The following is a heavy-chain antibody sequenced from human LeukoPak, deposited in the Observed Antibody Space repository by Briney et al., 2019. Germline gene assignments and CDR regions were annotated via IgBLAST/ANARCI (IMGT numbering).Heavy chain of an antibody. CDR3: ARGVTAPVDY. CDR1: GFTFRSYE. Sequence: GGSIGLSCAASGFTFRSYEMNWVRQAPGKGLEWVSYISSSGTTIYYADSVKGRFTISRDNAKNSLYLQMNSLRAEDTAVYYCARGVTAPVDYWGQGTLVIV. V-gene: IGHV3-48*03. D-gene: IGHD1-20*01. CDR2: ISSSGTTI. J-gene: IGHJ4*02.